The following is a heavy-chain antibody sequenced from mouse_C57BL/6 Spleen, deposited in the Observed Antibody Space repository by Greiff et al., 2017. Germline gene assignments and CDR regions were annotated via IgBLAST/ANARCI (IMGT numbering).Heavy chain of an antibody. J-gene: IGHJ4*01. Sequence: VQLQQSGPELVKPGASVKISCKASGYAFSSSWMNWVKQRPGKGLEWIGRIYPGDGDTNYNGKFKGKATLTADKSSSTAYMQLSSLTSEDSAVYFCARDYDYDGPYYYAMDYWGQGTSVTVSS. CDR2: IYPGDGDT. CDR1: GYAFSSSW. V-gene: IGHV1-82*01. CDR3: ARDYDYDGPYYYAMDY. D-gene: IGHD2-4*01.